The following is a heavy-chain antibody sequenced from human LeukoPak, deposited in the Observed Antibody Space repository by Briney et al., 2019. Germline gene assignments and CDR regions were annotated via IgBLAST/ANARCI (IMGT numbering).Heavy chain of an antibody. CDR2: IYPGDSDT. J-gene: IGHJ4*02. V-gene: IGHV5-51*01. Sequence: GASLQISCKASGYGFTSYWIGWVRQLPAKGLVWMGIIYPGDSDTRYSPSFQGQVTISADKSISTAYLQWSSLKASDTAMYYCARLRGSDNCDYWGQGTLVTVSS. CDR3: ARLRGSDNCDY. D-gene: IGHD5-12*01. CDR1: GYGFTSYW.